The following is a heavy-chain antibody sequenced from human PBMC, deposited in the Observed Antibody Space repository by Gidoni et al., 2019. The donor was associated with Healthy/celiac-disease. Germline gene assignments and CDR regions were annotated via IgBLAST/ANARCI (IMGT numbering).Heavy chain of an antibody. CDR2: ISGSGGST. Sequence: EVQLLESGGGLVQPGGSLRLSCAASGFTSSSYAMSWVRQAPGKGLEWVSAISGSGGSTYYADSVKGRFTISRDNSKNTLYLQMNSLRAEDTAVYYCAKTDVSGGIAAATPAGWFDPWGQGTLVTVSS. CDR3: AKTDVSGGIAAATPAGWFDP. D-gene: IGHD6-13*01. CDR1: GFTSSSYA. V-gene: IGHV3-23*01. J-gene: IGHJ5*02.